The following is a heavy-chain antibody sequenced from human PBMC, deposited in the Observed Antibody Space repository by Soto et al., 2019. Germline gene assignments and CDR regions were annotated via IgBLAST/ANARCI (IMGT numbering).Heavy chain of an antibody. V-gene: IGHV3-66*01. J-gene: IGHJ4*02. CDR3: ANRGY. D-gene: IGHD2-15*01. Sequence: GGSLRLSCVASGFTVSSDFMTWVRQAPGKGLEWVSMIQHGDSTFYADPVKGRFTISRDKSRNTLYLQMNSLRAEDTAVYHCANRGYWGQGILVTVSS. CDR1: GFTVSSDF. CDR2: IQHGDST.